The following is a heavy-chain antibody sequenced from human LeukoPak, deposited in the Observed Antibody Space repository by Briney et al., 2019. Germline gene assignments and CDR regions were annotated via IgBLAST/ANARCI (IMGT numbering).Heavy chain of an antibody. D-gene: IGHD7-27*01. CDR1: GXSISSXDYS. Sequence: TLSLXXXVSGXSISSXDYSWSWIRQPPGEGLEWIGYIYHSGSTYYDPSLKSRVTISLDRSKDQFSLKLSSVTAADTAVYYCARVLTGGYWYFDLWGRGTLVTVSS. J-gene: IGHJ2*01. CDR3: ARVLTGGYWYFDL. CDR2: IYHSGST. V-gene: IGHV4-30-2*01.